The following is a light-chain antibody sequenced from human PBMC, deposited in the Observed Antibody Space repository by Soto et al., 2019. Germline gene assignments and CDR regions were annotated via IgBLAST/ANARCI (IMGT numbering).Light chain of an antibody. CDR1: QSISTW. J-gene: IGKJ1*01. CDR2: DAS. Sequence: DIQMTQSPSTLSASVGDRVTITCRASQSISTWLAWYQHKPGKAPRLLIYDASSIERGVPSRFSGSGSGTAFTLTSTSLQPDDVSTYYCQKYDSYRSFGLGTRVEIK. V-gene: IGKV1-5*01. CDR3: QKYDSYRS.